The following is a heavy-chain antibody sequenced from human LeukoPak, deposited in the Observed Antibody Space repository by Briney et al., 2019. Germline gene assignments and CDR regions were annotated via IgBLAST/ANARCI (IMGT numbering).Heavy chain of an antibody. J-gene: IGHJ4*02. CDR1: AFTFSSCA. D-gene: IGHD3-9*01. V-gene: IGHV3-23*01. CDR3: AKDQGYDILTGYSPFDY. CDR2: ISGSGGAA. Sequence: GGSLRLSCAVSAFTFSSCAMSWVRQAPGKGLEWVSGISGSGGAAYYADSARGRFTISRDNSKNTLYLQMNSLRAEDTAVYYCAKDQGYDILTGYSPFDYWGQGTLVSVSS.